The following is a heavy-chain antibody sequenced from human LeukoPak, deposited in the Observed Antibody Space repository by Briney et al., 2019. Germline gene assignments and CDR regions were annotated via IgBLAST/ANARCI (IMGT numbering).Heavy chain of an antibody. Sequence: GGSLRLSCAASGFTFSSYSMNWVRQAPGKGLEWVSSISGSSSYIYYADSVKGRFTISRDNAKNSLYLQMNSLRAEDTAVYYCARDHQGYCRGGSCTYFDYWGQGTLLTVSS. CDR3: ARDHQGYCRGGSCTYFDY. CDR1: GFTFSSYS. D-gene: IGHD2-15*01. V-gene: IGHV3-21*01. J-gene: IGHJ4*02. CDR2: ISGSSSYI.